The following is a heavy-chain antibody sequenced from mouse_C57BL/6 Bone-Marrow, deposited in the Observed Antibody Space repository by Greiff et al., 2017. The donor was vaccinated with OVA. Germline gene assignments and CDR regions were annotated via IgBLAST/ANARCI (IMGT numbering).Heavy chain of an antibody. CDR1: GSNIKNTY. CDR2: IDPANGNT. CDR3: ASTGQAPFAD. J-gene: IGHJ3*01. Sequence: EVKLVESVAELVRPGASVKLSCTASGSNIKNTYMHWVKQRPEQGLEWIGRIDPANGNTTYAPKFQGKATITADTSSNTAYLQLSSLTAEDTDIYYCASTGQAPFADWGEGTLVTVSA. D-gene: IGHD3-2*02. V-gene: IGHV14-3*01.